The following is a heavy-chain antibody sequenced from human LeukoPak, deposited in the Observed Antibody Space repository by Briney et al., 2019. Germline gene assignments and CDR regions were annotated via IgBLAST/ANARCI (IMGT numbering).Heavy chain of an antibody. CDR1: GFTFSSYA. CDR3: ARELYYDNGGGAFDI. J-gene: IGHJ3*02. D-gene: IGHD3-9*01. Sequence: GGSLRLSCAASGFTFSSYAMHGVRQAPGKGLEWVAVISYDGSNKYYADSVKGRFTISRDNSKNTLYLQMNSLRAEDTAVYYCARELYYDNGGGAFDIWGQGTMVTVSS. CDR2: ISYDGSNK. V-gene: IGHV3-30-3*01.